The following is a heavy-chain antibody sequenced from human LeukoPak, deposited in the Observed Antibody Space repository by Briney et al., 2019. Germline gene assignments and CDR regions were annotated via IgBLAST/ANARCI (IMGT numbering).Heavy chain of an antibody. D-gene: IGHD4-17*01. CDR1: GGSFSGYY. V-gene: IGHV4-34*01. Sequence: PSETLSLTCAVYGGSFSGYYWSWIRQPPGKGLEWIGEINHSGSTNYNPSLKSRVTISVDTSKNQFSLKLSSVTAADTAVYYCARLERVTTGKYYYYGMDVWGQGTTVTVSS. CDR2: INHSGST. CDR3: ARLERVTTGKYYYYGMDV. J-gene: IGHJ6*02.